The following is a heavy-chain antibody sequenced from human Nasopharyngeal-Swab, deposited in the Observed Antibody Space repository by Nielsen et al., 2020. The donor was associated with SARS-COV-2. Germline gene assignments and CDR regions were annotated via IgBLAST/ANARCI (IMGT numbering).Heavy chain of an antibody. Sequence: GESLKISCAASGFTFSSYAMSWVRQAPGKGLEWVSSISSSDGRTYYADSVKGRFTISRDNSKNTLYLQMNSLRAEDTAVYYCARGSGGAQIFDYWGQGTLVTVSS. CDR2: ISSSDGRT. D-gene: IGHD2-8*02. CDR1: GFTFSSYA. V-gene: IGHV3-23*01. CDR3: ARGSGGAQIFDY. J-gene: IGHJ4*02.